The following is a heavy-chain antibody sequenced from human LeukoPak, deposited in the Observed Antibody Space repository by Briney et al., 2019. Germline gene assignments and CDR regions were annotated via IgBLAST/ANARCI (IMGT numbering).Heavy chain of an antibody. V-gene: IGHV3-23*01. CDR1: GFTFSSYG. CDR2: ISGSGGST. D-gene: IGHD2-15*01. CDR3: AKGDCSGGSCYPLPSWFDP. J-gene: IGHJ5*02. Sequence: GGSLRLSCAASGFTFSSYGMSWVRQAPGKGLEWVSAISGSGGSTYYADSVKGRFTISRDNSKNTLYLQMNSLRAEDTAVYYCAKGDCSGGSCYPLPSWFDPWGQGTLVTVSS.